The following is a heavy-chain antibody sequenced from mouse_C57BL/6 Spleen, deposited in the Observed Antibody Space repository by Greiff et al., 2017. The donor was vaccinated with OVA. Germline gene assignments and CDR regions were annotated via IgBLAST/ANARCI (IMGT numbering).Heavy chain of an antibody. CDR2: IDPSDSYT. J-gene: IGHJ3*01. CDR1: GYTFTSYW. V-gene: IGHV1-69*01. D-gene: IGHD2-3*01. CDR3: ARRRDYDGYYEFAY. Sequence: QVQLQQPGAELVMPGASVKLSCKASGYTFTSYWMHWVKQRPGQGLEWIGEIDPSDSYTNYNQKFKGKSTLTVDKSSSTAYMQLSSLTSEDSAVYYCARRRDYDGYYEFAYWGQGTLVTVSA.